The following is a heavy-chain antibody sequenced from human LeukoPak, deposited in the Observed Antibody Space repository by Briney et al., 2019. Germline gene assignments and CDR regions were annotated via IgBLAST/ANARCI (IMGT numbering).Heavy chain of an antibody. CDR2: INHSGST. CDR1: GGSFSGYY. D-gene: IGHD3-10*01. V-gene: IGHV4-34*01. Sequence: SETLSLTCAVYGGSFSGYYWSWIRQPPGKGLEWIGEINHSGSTNYNPSLKSRVTISVDTSKNQFSLKLSSVTAADTAVYYCARGFSITPEQYYFDYWGQGTLVTVSS. J-gene: IGHJ4*02. CDR3: ARGFSITPEQYYFDY.